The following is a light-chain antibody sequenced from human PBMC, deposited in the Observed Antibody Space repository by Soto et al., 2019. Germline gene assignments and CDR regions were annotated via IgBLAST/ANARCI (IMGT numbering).Light chain of an antibody. Sequence: QSALTQPASVSGSPGQSITISCTGTSSDVGGYNYVSWYQQHPGKAPKLMIYDVSNRPSGVSNRFSGSKSGNTASLTISGLQDEDEADYYCGSYTSSSTQVFGGGTQLPAL. CDR1: SSDVGGYNY. V-gene: IGLV2-14*01. CDR3: GSYTSSSTQV. CDR2: DVS. J-gene: IGLJ2*01.